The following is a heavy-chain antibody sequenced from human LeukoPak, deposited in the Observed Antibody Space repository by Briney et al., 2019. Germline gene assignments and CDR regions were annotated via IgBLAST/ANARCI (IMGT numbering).Heavy chain of an antibody. CDR2: IYHSGST. CDR1: GYSISSGYY. V-gene: IGHV4-38-2*01. CDR3: ARNQYSSSAYYYYYYMDV. Sequence: PSETLSLTCAVSGYSISSGYYWGWIRQPPGKGLEWIGSIYHSGSTYYNPSLKSRVTISVDTSKNQFSLKLSSVTAADTAVYYCARNQYSSSAYYYYYYMDVWGKGTTVTVSS. D-gene: IGHD6-6*01. J-gene: IGHJ6*03.